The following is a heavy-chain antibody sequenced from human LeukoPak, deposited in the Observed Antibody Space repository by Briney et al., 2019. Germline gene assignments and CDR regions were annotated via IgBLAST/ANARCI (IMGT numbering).Heavy chain of an antibody. CDR3: ARLSGWYSSRPFDY. D-gene: IGHD6-19*01. CDR1: GGSISSGDYY. CDR2: IYYSGST. Sequence: PSETLSLTCTVSGGSISSGDYYWSWIRQPPGKGLEWIGYIYYSGSTYYNPSLKSRVTISVDTSKNQFSLKLRSVTAADTAVYYCARLSGWYSSRPFDYWGQGTLVTVSS. J-gene: IGHJ4*02. V-gene: IGHV4-30-4*08.